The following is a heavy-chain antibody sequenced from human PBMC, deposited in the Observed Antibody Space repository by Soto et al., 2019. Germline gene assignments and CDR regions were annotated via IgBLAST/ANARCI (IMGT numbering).Heavy chain of an antibody. CDR2: IYYSGST. CDR1: GGSISSYY. D-gene: IGHD1-1*01. V-gene: IGHV4-59*01. Sequence: SETLSLTCTVSGGSISSYYWSWIRQPPGKGLEWIGYIYYSGSTNYNPSLKSRVTISVDTSKNQFSLKLSSVTAADTAVYYCARDLSGNWNPDAFDIWGQGTMVTVSS. CDR3: ARDLSGNWNPDAFDI. J-gene: IGHJ3*02.